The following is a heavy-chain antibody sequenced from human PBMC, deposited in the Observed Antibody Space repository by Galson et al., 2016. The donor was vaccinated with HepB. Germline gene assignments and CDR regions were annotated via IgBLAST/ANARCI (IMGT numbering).Heavy chain of an antibody. CDR2: IYPGDSDA. CDR1: GNSFATNW. Sequence: QSGAEVKKPGESLKISCKDSGNSFATNWIGWVRQMPGKGLEWMGIIYPGDSDARYSPSFQGQVTISADKSISTAYLQWSSLRVSDTAMYFCARPRGYDNYFYDWGQGTLVTVSS. CDR3: ARPRGYDNYFYD. D-gene: IGHD5-12*01. J-gene: IGHJ4*02. V-gene: IGHV5-51*01.